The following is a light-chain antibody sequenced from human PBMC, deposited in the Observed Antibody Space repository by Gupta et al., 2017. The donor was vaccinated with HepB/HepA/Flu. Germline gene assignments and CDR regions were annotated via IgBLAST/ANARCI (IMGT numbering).Light chain of an antibody. V-gene: IGLV3-19*01. CDR1: SLRTYY. J-gene: IGLJ2*01. Sequence: SSDLTQDPAVSVALGQTVRITCQGDSLRTYYASWYQQKPGQAPVLVIYGKNNRPSGIPDRFSGSSSVNTASLTITGAQAEDEADYYCISRDTSDNHKIFGGGTKLTVL. CDR3: ISRDTSDNHKI. CDR2: GKN.